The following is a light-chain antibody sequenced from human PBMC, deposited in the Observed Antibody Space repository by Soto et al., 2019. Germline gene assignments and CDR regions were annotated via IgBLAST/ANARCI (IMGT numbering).Light chain of an antibody. Sequence: EIVLTQSPGTLSLSPGERATLSCRASQSVSSSYLAWYQQKPGQAPRLLMYGAASRATGIPDRFSGSGSGTDFTLTISRLEPEDFAVYYCQQYGTSPPLYTFSQGTKLEIK. J-gene: IGKJ2*01. CDR1: QSVSSSY. CDR3: QQYGTSPPLYT. V-gene: IGKV3-20*01. CDR2: GAA.